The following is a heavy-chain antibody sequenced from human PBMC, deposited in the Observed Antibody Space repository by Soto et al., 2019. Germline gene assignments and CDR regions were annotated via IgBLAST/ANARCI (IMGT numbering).Heavy chain of an antibody. CDR1: GSTFTTYD. J-gene: IGHJ4*02. D-gene: IGHD4-17*01. Sequence: QVQLVQSGAEVKEPGASVKVSCKASGSTFTTYDINWVRQATGQGLEWVGWTNPKRGSTGYAQKFQGRVTMTRDPPISTADMELNSLRSEDTAVYYCARTDGDLDYWGQGTLVTVSS. V-gene: IGHV1-8*01. CDR2: TNPKRGST. CDR3: ARTDGDLDY.